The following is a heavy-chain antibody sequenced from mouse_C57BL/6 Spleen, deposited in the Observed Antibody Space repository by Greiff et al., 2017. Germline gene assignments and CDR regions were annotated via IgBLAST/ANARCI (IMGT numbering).Heavy chain of an antibody. V-gene: IGHV1-50*01. D-gene: IGHD1-1*01. Sequence: QVQLQQPGAELVKPGASVKLSCKASGYTFTSYWMQWVKQRPGQGLEWIGEIDSSDSYTNYNQKFKGKATLTVDTSSSTAYMQLSSLTSEDSAVYYCARGNYYGSSSPFAYWGQGTLVTVSA. CDR2: IDSSDSYT. CDR1: GYTFTSYW. CDR3: ARGNYYGSSSPFAY. J-gene: IGHJ3*01.